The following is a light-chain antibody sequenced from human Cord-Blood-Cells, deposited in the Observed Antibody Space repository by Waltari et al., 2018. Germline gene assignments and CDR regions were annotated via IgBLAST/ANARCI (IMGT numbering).Light chain of an antibody. J-gene: IGLJ2*01. V-gene: IGLV3-19*01. CDR3: NSRDSSGNHLV. CDR1: SLSLYY. CDR2: GKN. Sequence: SSELTLEPAVTVALGQTVRITFQGASLSLYYASWYQQKPGQAPVLVIYGKNNRPSGIPDRFSGSSSGNTASLTITGAQAEDEADYYCNSRDSSGNHLVFGGGTKLTVL.